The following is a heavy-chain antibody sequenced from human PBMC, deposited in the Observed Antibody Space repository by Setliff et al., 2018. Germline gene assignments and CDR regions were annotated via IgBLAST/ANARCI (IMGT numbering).Heavy chain of an antibody. D-gene: IGHD6-19*01. CDR2: ISYDGSNK. J-gene: IGHJ4*02. V-gene: IGHV3-30-3*01. CDR3: ARDNGGSGWYRFYFDY. CDR1: GFTFSSYA. Sequence: LRLSCAASGFTFSSYAMHWVRQAPGKGLEWVAVISYDGSNKYYADSVKGRFTISRDNSKNTLYLQMNSLRAEDTAVYYCARDNGGSGWYRFYFDYWGQGTLVTVSS.